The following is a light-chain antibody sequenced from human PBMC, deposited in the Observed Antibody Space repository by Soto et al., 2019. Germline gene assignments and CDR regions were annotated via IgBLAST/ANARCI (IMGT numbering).Light chain of an antibody. CDR3: AAWDGSLKGYV. CDR2: RDN. J-gene: IGLJ1*01. V-gene: IGLV1-44*01. Sequence: QSVLTQSPSTSGTPGQRVTISCSGSSSNIGSNTVNWYQQLPGTAPKLLIYRDNQRPSGVPDRFSGSKSGTSASLAISGLQSEDEADYYCAAWDGSLKGYVFGTGTKVTVL. CDR1: SSNIGSNT.